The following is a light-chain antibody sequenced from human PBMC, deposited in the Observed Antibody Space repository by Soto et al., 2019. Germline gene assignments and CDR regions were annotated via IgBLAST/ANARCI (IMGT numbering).Light chain of an antibody. CDR3: QQYVRSPYT. CDR2: GAS. V-gene: IGKV3-20*01. Sequence: EIVLTQSPDTLSLSPGERATLSCRASQSVVSNYLAWYQQKPGQAPRLLIYGASNRATGIPDRFSGSVSGTDFTLTISRLEPEDFAVFYCQQYVRSPYTLGQGNKVEIK. J-gene: IGKJ2*01. CDR1: QSVVSNY.